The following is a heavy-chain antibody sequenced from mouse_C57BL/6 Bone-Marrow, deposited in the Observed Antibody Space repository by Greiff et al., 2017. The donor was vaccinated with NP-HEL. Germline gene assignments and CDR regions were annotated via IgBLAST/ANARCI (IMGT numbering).Heavy chain of an antibody. V-gene: IGHV1-81*01. CDR3: ARDDWAWFAY. J-gene: IGHJ3*01. Sequence: QVQLKQSGAELARPGASVKLSCKASGYTFTSYGISWVKQSTGQGLEWIGEIYPRSGNTYYNEKFKGKATLTADKSSSTAYMELRSLTSEDSAVYFCARDDWAWFAYWGQGTLVTVSA. CDR1: GYTFTSYG. D-gene: IGHD4-1*01. CDR2: IYPRSGNT.